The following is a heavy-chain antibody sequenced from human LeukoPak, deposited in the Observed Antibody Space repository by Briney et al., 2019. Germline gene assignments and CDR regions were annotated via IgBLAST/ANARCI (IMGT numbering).Heavy chain of an antibody. V-gene: IGHV3-23*01. Sequence: PGGSLRLSCAASGFTFSSYAMSWVRQAPGKGLEWVSAISGSGGSTYYADSVRGRFTISRDNSKSTLYLQMNSLRAEDTAVYYCAKEIGIAVAGTDYFDYWGQGTLVTVSS. CDR3: AKEIGIAVAGTDYFDY. CDR1: GFTFSSYA. D-gene: IGHD6-19*01. CDR2: ISGSGGST. J-gene: IGHJ4*02.